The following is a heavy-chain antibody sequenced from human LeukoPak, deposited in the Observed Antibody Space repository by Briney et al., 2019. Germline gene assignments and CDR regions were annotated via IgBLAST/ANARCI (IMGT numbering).Heavy chain of an antibody. J-gene: IGHJ6*03. CDR3: ARGVYSSSYYYYYYMDV. D-gene: IGHD6-13*01. Sequence: SETLSLTCTVSGGSISSYYWSWIRQPPGKGLEWIGEINHSGSTNYNPSLKSRVTISVDTSKNQFSLKLSSVTAADTAVYYCARGVYSSSYYYYYYMDVWGKGTTVTVSS. CDR2: INHSGST. CDR1: GGSISSYY. V-gene: IGHV4-34*01.